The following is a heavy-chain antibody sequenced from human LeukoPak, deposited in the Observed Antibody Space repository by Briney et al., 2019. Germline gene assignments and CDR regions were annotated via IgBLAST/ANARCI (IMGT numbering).Heavy chain of an antibody. J-gene: IGHJ5*02. CDR3: ASTNDFGDYVGA. D-gene: IGHD4-17*01. V-gene: IGHV4-30-2*01. CDR1: GGSVSSGGFS. Sequence: PSETQSLTCAVSGGSVSSGGFSWSWIRQPPGKGLEWIGYMYHGGSTFYNPSLESRVTISVDRSKNQFSLKLTSVTAADTAVYYCASTNDFGDYVGAWGQGTLVTVSS. CDR2: MYHGGST.